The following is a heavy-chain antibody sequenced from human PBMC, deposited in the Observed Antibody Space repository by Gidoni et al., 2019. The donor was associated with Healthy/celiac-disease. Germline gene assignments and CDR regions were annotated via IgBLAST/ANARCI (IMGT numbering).Heavy chain of an antibody. CDR2: MNPNSGNT. J-gene: IGHJ4*02. V-gene: IGHV1-8*01. Sequence: QVQLVQSGAEVKKPGASVTVSCKASGYTFTSYDINWVRQATGQELEWMGWMNPNSGNTGYAQKFQGRVTMTRNTSISTAYMELSSLRSEDTAVYYCAFYYYDSSGYRDWGQGTLVTVSS. CDR3: AFYYYDSSGYRD. CDR1: GYTFTSYD. D-gene: IGHD3-22*01.